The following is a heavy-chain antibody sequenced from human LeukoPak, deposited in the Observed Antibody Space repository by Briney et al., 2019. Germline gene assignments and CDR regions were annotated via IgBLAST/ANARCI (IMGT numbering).Heavy chain of an antibody. CDR3: ARDEYEYDFWSGYMGWFDP. CDR1: GFTFSSYS. CDR2: ISSSSSYI. D-gene: IGHD3-3*01. Sequence: PGWSLRLSCAASGFTFSSYSMNLVRESPGKGLEWFSSISSSSSYIYYAESVKGRFTISRDNAKNSRYLQMNSLRAEDTAVYYCARDEYEYDFWSGYMGWFDPWGQGTLVTVSS. V-gene: IGHV3-21*01. J-gene: IGHJ5*02.